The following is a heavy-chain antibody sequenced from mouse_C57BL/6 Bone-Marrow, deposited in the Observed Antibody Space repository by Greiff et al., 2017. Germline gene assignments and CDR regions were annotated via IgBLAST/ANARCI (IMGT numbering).Heavy chain of an antibody. J-gene: IGHJ1*03. D-gene: IGHD1-1*01. CDR2: IYPGDGDT. Sequence: QVQLQQSGPELVKPGASVKISCKASGYAFSSSWMNWVKQRPGQGLEWIGRIYPGDGDTNYNGKFKGKATLTADKSSSTAYMQLSSLTSEDSAVYVCARTIYYYGYFDVWGTGTTVTVSS. V-gene: IGHV1-82*01. CDR1: GYAFSSSW. CDR3: ARTIYYYGYFDV.